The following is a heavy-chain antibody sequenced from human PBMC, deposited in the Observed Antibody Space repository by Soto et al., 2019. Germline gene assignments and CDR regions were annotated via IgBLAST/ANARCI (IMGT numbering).Heavy chain of an antibody. Sequence: ASVKVSCKASGYTFSIYTITWVRQAPGQGLEWMGRINPYNGSTKYPQNFQDRVTMTTDTSTSTAFMELRSLRSDDTAVYYCAREITIPSRPIWFDPWGQGTRVTVSS. CDR2: INPYNGST. V-gene: IGHV1-18*01. CDR3: AREITIPSRPIWFDP. J-gene: IGHJ5*02. D-gene: IGHD6-6*01. CDR1: GYTFSIYT.